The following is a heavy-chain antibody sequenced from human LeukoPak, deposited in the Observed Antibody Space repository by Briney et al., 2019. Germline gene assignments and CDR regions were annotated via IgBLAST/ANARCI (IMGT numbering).Heavy chain of an antibody. V-gene: IGHV4-34*01. CDR2: INHSGST. J-gene: IGHJ6*02. Sequence: PSETLSLTCAVYGGSFSGYYWSWIRQPPVKGLEWIGEINHSGSTNYNPSLKSRVTISVDTSKNQFSLKLSSVTAADTAVYYCASSTDDYSNYGNYYYGMDVWGQGTTVTVSS. D-gene: IGHD4-11*01. CDR1: GGSFSGYY. CDR3: ASSTDDYSNYGNYYYGMDV.